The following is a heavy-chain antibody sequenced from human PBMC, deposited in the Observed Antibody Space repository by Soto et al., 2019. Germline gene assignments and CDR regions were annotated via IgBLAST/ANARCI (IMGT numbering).Heavy chain of an antibody. CDR2: INPSGGST. CDR3: ARDLKRIVVVVAATLGY. V-gene: IGHV1-46*01. D-gene: IGHD2-15*01. Sequence: DSVKVYCKASVYTFTSYYMHWVRQAHGQGLEWMGIINPSGGSTSYAQKFQGRVTMTRDTSTSTVYMELSSLRSEDTAVYYCARDLKRIVVVVAATLGYWGQGTLVTVSS. J-gene: IGHJ4*02. CDR1: VYTFTSYY.